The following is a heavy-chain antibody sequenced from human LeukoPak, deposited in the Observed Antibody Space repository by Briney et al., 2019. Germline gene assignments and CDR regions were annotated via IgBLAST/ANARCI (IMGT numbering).Heavy chain of an antibody. CDR3: ARDIPGVNAY. CDR1: GFTVSGTY. D-gene: IGHD3-10*01. Sequence: PGGSLRLSCAASGFTVSGTYMSWVRQAPGKGLEWVSISYSDGRTYYADSVKGRFTISRDNSKNTLYLQMNSLRAEDTAVYYCARDIPGVNAYWGQGTLVTVSS. V-gene: IGHV3-53*01. J-gene: IGHJ4*02. CDR2: SYSDGRT.